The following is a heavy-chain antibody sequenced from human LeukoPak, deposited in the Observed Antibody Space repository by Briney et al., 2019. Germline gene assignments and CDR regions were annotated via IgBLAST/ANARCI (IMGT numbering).Heavy chain of an antibody. J-gene: IGHJ4*02. V-gene: IGHV4-39*07. CDR1: GGSISSSSYY. CDR3: ARESSVTATY. Sequence: PSETLSLTCTVSGGSISSSSYYWGWIRQPPGKGLEWIGNIYYSGSTYYNPSLKSRVTISVDTSNDQFSLELTSVTAADTAVYYCARESSVTATYWGQGTLVIVSS. CDR2: IYYSGST. D-gene: IGHD2-15*01.